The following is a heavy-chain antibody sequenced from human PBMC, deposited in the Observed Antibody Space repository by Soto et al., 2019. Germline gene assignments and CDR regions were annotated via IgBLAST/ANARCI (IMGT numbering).Heavy chain of an antibody. J-gene: IGHJ4*02. Sequence: SETLSLTCTVSGGSISSGDYYWSWIRQPPGKGLEWIGYIYYSGSTYYNPSLKSRVTISVDTSKNQFSLKLSSVTAADTAVYYCARGSKYSSSWYVFFYWGQGTLVTVSS. CDR3: ARGSKYSSSWYVFFY. V-gene: IGHV4-30-4*01. CDR2: IYYSGST. CDR1: GGSISSGDYY. D-gene: IGHD6-13*01.